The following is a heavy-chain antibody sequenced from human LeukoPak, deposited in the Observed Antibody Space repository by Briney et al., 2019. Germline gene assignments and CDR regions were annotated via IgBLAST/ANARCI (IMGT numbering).Heavy chain of an antibody. V-gene: IGHV4-34*01. J-gene: IGHJ5*02. CDR2: INHSGST. Sequence: SETLSLTCAVYGGSFSGYYWSWIRQPPGKGLEWIGEINHSGSTNYNPSLKSRVTISVDTSKNQFSLKLSSVTAADTAVYYCARGLGYSSSSLWFDPWGQGTLVTVSS. D-gene: IGHD6-6*01. CDR3: ARGLGYSSSSLWFDP. CDR1: GGSFSGYY.